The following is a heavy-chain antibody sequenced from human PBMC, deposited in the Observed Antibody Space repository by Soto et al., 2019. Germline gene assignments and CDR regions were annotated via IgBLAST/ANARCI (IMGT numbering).Heavy chain of an antibody. J-gene: IGHJ6*02. CDR3: AKDRPIGSRTYYCGMGV. CDR1: GFTFSSYG. D-gene: IGHD1-26*01. V-gene: IGHV3-30*18. CDR2: ISYDGSNK. Sequence: QVQLVESGGGVVQPGRSLRLSCAASGFTFSSYGMHWVRQAPGKGLEWVAVISYDGSNKYYADSVKGRFTISRDNSKNALDLPMKSLRAEDTAVYYCAKDRPIGSRTYYCGMGVWGQGTRVTASS.